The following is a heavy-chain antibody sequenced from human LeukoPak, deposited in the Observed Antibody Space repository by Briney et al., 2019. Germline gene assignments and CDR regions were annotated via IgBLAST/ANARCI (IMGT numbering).Heavy chain of an antibody. Sequence: PGRSLRLSCAASGFTFSSYAIHWVRQAPGKGLEWEAVISYDGSNKYYADSVKGRFTISRDNSKNTLYLQMNSLRAEDTAVYYCARELDAGSELLWFGELRYWGQGTLVTVSS. J-gene: IGHJ4*02. V-gene: IGHV3-30*04. D-gene: IGHD3-10*01. CDR1: GFTFSSYA. CDR3: ARELDAGSELLWFGELRY. CDR2: ISYDGSNK.